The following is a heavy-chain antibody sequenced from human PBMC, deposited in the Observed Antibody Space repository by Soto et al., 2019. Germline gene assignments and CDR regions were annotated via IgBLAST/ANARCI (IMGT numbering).Heavy chain of an antibody. CDR3: ASESGYSYGLRGVWFFDY. D-gene: IGHD5-18*01. CDR2: IYSGGST. V-gene: IGHV3-53*04. CDR1: GFTVSSNY. Sequence: GGSLRLSCAASGFTVSSNYMSWVRQAPGKGLEWVSVIYSGGSTYYADSVKGRFTISRHNSKNTLYLQMNSLRAEDTAVYYCASESGYSYGLRGVWFFDYWGQGTLVTVSS. J-gene: IGHJ4*02.